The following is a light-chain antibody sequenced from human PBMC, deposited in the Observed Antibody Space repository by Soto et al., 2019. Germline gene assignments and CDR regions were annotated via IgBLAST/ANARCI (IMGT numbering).Light chain of an antibody. Sequence: DIQMTQSPCSLSASVGDRVTITCQASQDITDYLTWFQQIPGKAPKLLISDASNLETGVPSRFSGSGSGTDFSFTISSLQPEDIATYFCQQYDNFPLTFGGGTKVDI. V-gene: IGKV1-33*01. J-gene: IGKJ4*01. CDR2: DAS. CDR3: QQYDNFPLT. CDR1: QDITDY.